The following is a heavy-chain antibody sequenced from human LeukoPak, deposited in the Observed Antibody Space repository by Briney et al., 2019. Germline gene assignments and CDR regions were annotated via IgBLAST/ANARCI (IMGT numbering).Heavy chain of an antibody. Sequence: GGSLRLSCAASGFTFSGSAMHWVRQASGKGLEWVGRIRSKVNSYATTYAASVKGRFTISRDDSKNTAYLQLHSLETEDTAVYYCTRHQGAGASGVDYWGQGTLVTVSS. CDR2: IRSKVNSYAT. CDR1: GFTFSGSA. CDR3: TRHQGAGASGVDY. J-gene: IGHJ4*02. V-gene: IGHV3-73*01. D-gene: IGHD2-15*01.